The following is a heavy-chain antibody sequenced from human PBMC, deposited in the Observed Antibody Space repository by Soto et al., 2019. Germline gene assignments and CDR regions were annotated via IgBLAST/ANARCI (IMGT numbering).Heavy chain of an antibody. D-gene: IGHD4-17*01. J-gene: IGHJ4*02. V-gene: IGHV3-23*01. CDR2: ISGSGGST. CDR1: GFTFSGYA. CDR3: ANARLRGYYFDY. Sequence: PGESRRLSCAASGFTFSGYAMSGVRQAPGKGLEWVSAISGSGGSTYYADSVKGRFTISRDNSKNTLYLQMNSLRAEDTAVYYCANARLRGYYFDYWGQGTLVTVSS.